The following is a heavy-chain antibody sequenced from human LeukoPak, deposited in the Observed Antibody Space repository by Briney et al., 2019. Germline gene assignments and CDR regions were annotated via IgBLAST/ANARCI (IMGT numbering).Heavy chain of an antibody. Sequence: PGGSLRLSCAASGFTFSSYGVHWVRQAPGKGLEWVAVISYDGSNKYYADSVKGRFTISRDNSKNTLYLQMNSLRAEDTAVYYCAKDSNHRGVPMVDYWGQGTLVTVSS. CDR3: AKDSNHRGVPMVDY. D-gene: IGHD3-10*01. V-gene: IGHV3-30*18. CDR2: ISYDGSNK. CDR1: GFTFSSYG. J-gene: IGHJ4*02.